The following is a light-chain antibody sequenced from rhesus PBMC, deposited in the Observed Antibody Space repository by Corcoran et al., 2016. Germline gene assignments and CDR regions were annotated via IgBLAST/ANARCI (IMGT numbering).Light chain of an antibody. CDR2: TAS. Sequence: DIQMTQSPSSLSASVGDRVTISCRASQGIRNHLNWYQQKPGKAPKRLIYTASTLESGVPSRFRGIRSGTDVTLTISSLPPEDLTTYYCRQYNSDPPTFGQGTKVEMK. CDR1: QGIRNH. J-gene: IGKJ1*01. V-gene: IGKV1-43*02. CDR3: RQYNSDPPT.